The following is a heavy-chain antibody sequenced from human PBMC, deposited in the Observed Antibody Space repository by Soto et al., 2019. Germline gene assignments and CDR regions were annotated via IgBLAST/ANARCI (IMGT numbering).Heavy chain of an antibody. CDR3: ARVREYYDFWGGYQHFAY. D-gene: IGHD3-3*01. Sequence: GASVKVSCKASGYTFTSYYMHWVRQAPGQGLEWMGIINPSGGSTSYAQKFQGRVTMTRDTSTSTVYMELSSLRSEDTAVYYCARVREYYDFWGGYQHFAYWGQGTLVTVSS. CDR1: GYTFTSYY. CDR2: INPSGGST. J-gene: IGHJ4*02. V-gene: IGHV1-46*03.